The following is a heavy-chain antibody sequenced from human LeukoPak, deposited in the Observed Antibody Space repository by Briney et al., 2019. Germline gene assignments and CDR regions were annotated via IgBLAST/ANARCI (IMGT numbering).Heavy chain of an antibody. CDR2: ISGSGGST. V-gene: IGHV3-23*01. CDR1: GFTFSSYA. CDR3: AKDPIVVDAFDI. D-gene: IGHD2-15*01. Sequence: GGSLRLSCAASGFTFSSYAMSWVRQAPGKGLEWVSAISGSGGSTYCADSVKGRFTISRDNSKNTLYLQMNSLRAEDTAVYYCAKDPIVVDAFDIWGQGTVVTVSS. J-gene: IGHJ3*02.